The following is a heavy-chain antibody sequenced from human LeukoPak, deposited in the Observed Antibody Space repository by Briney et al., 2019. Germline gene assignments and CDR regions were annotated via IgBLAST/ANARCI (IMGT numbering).Heavy chain of an antibody. V-gene: IGHV3-21*01. CDR1: GFTFSSYS. CDR3: ARVGSQWLTRKKYYFDY. Sequence: GGSLRLSCAASGFTFSSYSMNWVRQAPGKGLEWVSSISSSSSYIYYADSVKGRFTISRDNAKNSLYPQMNSLRAEDTAVYYCARVGSQWLTRKKYYFDYWGQGTLVTVSS. J-gene: IGHJ4*02. D-gene: IGHD6-19*01. CDR2: ISSSSSYI.